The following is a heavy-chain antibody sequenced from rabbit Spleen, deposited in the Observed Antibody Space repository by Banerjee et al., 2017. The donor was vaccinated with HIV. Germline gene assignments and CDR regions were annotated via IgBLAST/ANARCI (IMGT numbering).Heavy chain of an antibody. CDR2: IGATSNLYN. D-gene: IGHD8-1*01. J-gene: IGHJ6*01. CDR1: GFSFSSNA. CDR3: ARDTGSSFSTYGMDL. Sequence: QEQLEESGGDLVKPEGSLTLTCTASGFSFSSNAMCWVRQAPGKGLEWIACIGATSNLYNHYASWAKGRFTVSKTSSTTVTLQMTSLTVADTATYFCARDTGSSFSTYGMDLWGPGTLVTVS. V-gene: IGHV1S45*01.